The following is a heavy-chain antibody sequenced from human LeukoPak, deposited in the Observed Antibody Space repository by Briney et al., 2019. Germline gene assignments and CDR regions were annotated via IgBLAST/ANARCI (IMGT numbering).Heavy chain of an antibody. D-gene: IGHD2/OR15-2a*01. CDR1: RVTVSSSY. J-gene: IGHJ4*02. V-gene: IGHV3-66*01. CDR2: INSDGTT. CDR3: TRDSTTWARSGY. Sequence: GGSLRLSCAASRVTVSSSYMGWVRQAPRKGLEWVSVINSDGTTYYADSVKGRFTASRDPSKNTLSLQMSSLRVEDTAVYYCTRDSTTWARSGYWGQGTLVTVSS.